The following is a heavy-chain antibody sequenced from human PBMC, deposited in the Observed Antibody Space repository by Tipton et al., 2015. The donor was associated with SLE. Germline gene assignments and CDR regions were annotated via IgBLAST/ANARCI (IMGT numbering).Heavy chain of an antibody. D-gene: IGHD3-16*01. CDR2: IAPDGSEE. V-gene: IGHV3-7*01. CDR1: GFYVSGYW. J-gene: IGHJ3*01. CDR3: ARGSALWRGDLDY. Sequence: AVSGFYVSGYWMTWVRQAPGKGLEWVGNIAPDGSEEFYVDSVKGRFTMSRDNTKNSLYLHMTALRADDTAVYYCARGSALWRGDLDYWGQGTMVTVSS.